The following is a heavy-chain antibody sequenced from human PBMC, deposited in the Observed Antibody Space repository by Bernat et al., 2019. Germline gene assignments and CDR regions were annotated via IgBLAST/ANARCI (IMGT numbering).Heavy chain of an antibody. CDR3: ARHRQSNTWYRWFDP. CDR2: IYYNGNT. Sequence: QLQLQESGPKLVKPSETLSLTCTVSGGSISSSSYYWGWIRQPPGKGLEWIGSIYYNGNTYYNPSLKSRVTMSVDTSKNQFSLKLSSVTAADTAVFYWARHRQSNTWYRWFDPWGQGTLVTVSS. CDR1: GGSISSSSYY. J-gene: IGHJ5*02. D-gene: IGHD6-13*01. V-gene: IGHV4-39*01.